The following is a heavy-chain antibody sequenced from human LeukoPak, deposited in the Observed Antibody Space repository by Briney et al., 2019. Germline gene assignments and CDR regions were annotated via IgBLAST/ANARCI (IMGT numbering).Heavy chain of an antibody. Sequence: GSLRLSCAASGFTFSSYWMSWIRQPPGKGLEWIGEINHSGSTNYNPSLKSRVTISVDTSKNQFSLKLSSVTAADTAVYYCVRGPGWYYYGSGSYYNRSYYYYYMDVWAKGPRSPSP. CDR3: VRGPGWYYYGSGSYYNRSYYYYYMDV. V-gene: IGHV4-34*01. CDR1: GFTFSSYW. J-gene: IGHJ6*03. CDR2: INHSGST. D-gene: IGHD3-10*01.